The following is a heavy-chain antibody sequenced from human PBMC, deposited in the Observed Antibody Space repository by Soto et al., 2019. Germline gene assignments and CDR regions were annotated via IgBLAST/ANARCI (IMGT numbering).Heavy chain of an antibody. D-gene: IGHD3-3*01. CDR1: GFSLSTSGVG. V-gene: IGHV2-5*02. CDR3: AHSRPQNYDFWSGYYKMDV. J-gene: IGHJ6*03. Sequence: QITLKESGPTLVKPTQTLTLTCTFSGFSLSTSGVGVGWIRQPPGKALEWLALIYWDDDKRYSPSLKSRLTITKATSKNQVVLTMTNMDPVDTATYYCAHSRPQNYDFWSGYYKMDVWGQGTTVTVSS. CDR2: IYWDDDK.